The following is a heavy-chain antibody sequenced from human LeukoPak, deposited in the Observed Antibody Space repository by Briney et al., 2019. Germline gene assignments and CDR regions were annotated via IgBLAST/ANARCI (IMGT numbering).Heavy chain of an antibody. J-gene: IGHJ5*02. V-gene: IGHV1-8*01. Sequence: ASVKVSCKASGYTFTSYDINWVRQATGQGLEWMGWMNPNSGNTGYAQKFQGRVTMTRNTSISTAYMELSSLRSEDTAGYYCARWFGELSTGNWFDPWGQGTLVTVSS. D-gene: IGHD3-10*01. CDR3: ARWFGELSTGNWFDP. CDR1: GYTFTSYD. CDR2: MNPNSGNT.